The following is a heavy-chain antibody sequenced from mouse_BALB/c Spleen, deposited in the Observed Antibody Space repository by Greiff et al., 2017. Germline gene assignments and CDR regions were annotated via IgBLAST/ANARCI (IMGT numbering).Heavy chain of an antibody. D-gene: IGHD2-4*01. J-gene: IGHJ2*01. CDR1: GFNIKDYY. Sequence: VQLQQSGAELVRPGALVKLSCKASGFNIKDYYMHWVKQRPEQGLEWIGWIDPENGNTIYDPKFQGKASITADTSSNTAYLQLSSLTSEDTAVYYCALYYDYDVFDYWGQGTTLTVSS. CDR3: ALYYDYDVFDY. V-gene: IGHV14-1*02. CDR2: IDPENGNT.